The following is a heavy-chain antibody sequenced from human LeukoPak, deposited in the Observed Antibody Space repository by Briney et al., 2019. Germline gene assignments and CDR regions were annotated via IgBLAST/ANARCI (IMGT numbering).Heavy chain of an antibody. V-gene: IGHV3-9*01. CDR3: AKDLNYYDSSGYAG. D-gene: IGHD3-22*01. CDR1: GFTFDDYA. CDR2: ISWNSGSI. J-gene: IGHJ4*02. Sequence: GRSLRLSCAASGFTFDDYAMHWVRQAPGKGLEWVSGISWNSGSIGYADPVKGRFTISRDNAKNSLYLQMNSLRAEDTALYYCAKDLNYYDSSGYAGWGQGTLVTVSS.